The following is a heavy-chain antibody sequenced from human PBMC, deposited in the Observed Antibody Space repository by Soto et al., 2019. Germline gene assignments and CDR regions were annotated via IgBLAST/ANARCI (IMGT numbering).Heavy chain of an antibody. J-gene: IGHJ6*02. V-gene: IGHV3-53*01. Sequence: GGSLRLSCAASGFTVSSNYMSWVRQAPGKGLEWVSVIYSGGSTYYADSVKGRFTISRDNSKNTLYLQMNSLRAEDTAVYYCARYRQWLVHEMGYYYGMEVWGQGTTVTV. D-gene: IGHD6-19*01. CDR1: GFTVSSNY. CDR2: IYSGGST. CDR3: ARYRQWLVHEMGYYYGMEV.